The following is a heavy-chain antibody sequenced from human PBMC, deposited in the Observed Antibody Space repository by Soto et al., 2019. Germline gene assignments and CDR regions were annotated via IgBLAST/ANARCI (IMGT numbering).Heavy chain of an antibody. D-gene: IGHD3-22*01. J-gene: IGHJ4*02. CDR1: GFTFDDYA. V-gene: IGHV3-9*01. Sequence: GWSLRLSCVASGFTFDDYAIHWVRQTPGKGLEWVSGLTWNGEVLGYADSVKGRFTISRDNAKNPLYLEMNSLRPEDTALYYCVKDSESSGYLTHLDYWGQGTLVTVSS. CDR2: LTWNGEVL. CDR3: VKDSESSGYLTHLDY.